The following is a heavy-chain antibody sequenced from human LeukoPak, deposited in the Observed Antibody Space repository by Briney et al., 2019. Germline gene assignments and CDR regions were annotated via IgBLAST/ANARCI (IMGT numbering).Heavy chain of an antibody. CDR2: IYYSGSN. J-gene: IGHJ6*04. CDR1: GGSISSYS. V-gene: IGHV4-59*08. CDR3: ARARGYCSGGSCYPQVHYYSGMDV. D-gene: IGHD2-15*01. Sequence: PSETLSLTCTVSGGSISSYSWSWIRQPPGKGLEWIGYIYYSGSNNYNPSLKSRVTISVDTSKNQLSLKLSSVTAADTAVYYCARARGYCSGGSCYPQVHYYSGMDVWGEGTTVTVSS.